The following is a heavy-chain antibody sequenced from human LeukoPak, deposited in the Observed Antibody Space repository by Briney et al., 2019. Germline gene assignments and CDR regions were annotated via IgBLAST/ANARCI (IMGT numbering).Heavy chain of an antibody. J-gene: IGHJ6*03. CDR3: ARGATFRGTYYMDV. Sequence: SETLSLTCAVSGYSIFSGYYWGWIRQPPGKGLEWLGSMYHSGSPYYNPSLKSRVTISVDTSKNQFSLKLSSVTAADTAVYYCARGATFRGTYYMDVWGKGTTVTVSS. V-gene: IGHV4-38-2*01. D-gene: IGHD3-10*01. CDR2: MYHSGSP. CDR1: GYSIFSGYY.